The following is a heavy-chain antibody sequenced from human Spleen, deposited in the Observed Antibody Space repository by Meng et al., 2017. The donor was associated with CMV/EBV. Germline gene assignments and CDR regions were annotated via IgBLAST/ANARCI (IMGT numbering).Heavy chain of an antibody. CDR1: GFTFSDYY. CDR2: ISDSGITT. Sequence: GESLKISCAASGFTFSDYYMTWIRQAPGKGLEWVSFISDSGITTYYADSVRGRFTISRDNAKNSLYLQMNSLRAEDTAVYYCAREAVLSGGDCYIDYWGQGTLVTVSS. V-gene: IGHV3-11*04. CDR3: AREAVLSGGDCYIDY. J-gene: IGHJ4*02. D-gene: IGHD2-21*01.